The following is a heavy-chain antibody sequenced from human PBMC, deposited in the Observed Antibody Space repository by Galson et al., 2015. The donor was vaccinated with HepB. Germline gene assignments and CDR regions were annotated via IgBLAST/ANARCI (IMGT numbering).Heavy chain of an antibody. CDR3: ASESWGSFEL. D-gene: IGHD7-27*01. J-gene: IGHJ4*02. V-gene: IGHV3-21*01. CDR1: DFTFTTYT. Sequence: SLRLSCAASDFTFTTYTMNWVRQAPGKGLEWVSSISGNTDYIYYADSLKGRFTISRDNAKNSLYLQMNSLRAEDTAVYYCASESWGSFELWGQGTLVTVSS. CDR2: ISGNTDYI.